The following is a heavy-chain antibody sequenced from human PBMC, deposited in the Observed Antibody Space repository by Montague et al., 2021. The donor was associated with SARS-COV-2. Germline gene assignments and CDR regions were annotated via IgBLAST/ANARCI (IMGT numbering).Heavy chain of an antibody. CDR3: ARGGGWKRHFDY. CDR2: IYYTGST. D-gene: IGHD4-23*01. Sequence: SETLSLTCNVSGGSINNYYWSWIRQSPGRGLERIGYIYYTGSTTRNPSLDSRVTISLDTSRDLVSLELRSLTAADTAVYYCARGGGWKRHFDYWGQGTLVAVSS. V-gene: IGHV4-59*01. CDR1: GGSINNYY. J-gene: IGHJ4*02.